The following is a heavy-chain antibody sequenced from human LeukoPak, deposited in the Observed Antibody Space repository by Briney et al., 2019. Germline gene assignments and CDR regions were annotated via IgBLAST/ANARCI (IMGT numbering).Heavy chain of an antibody. CDR1: GFTFSSYA. J-gene: IGHJ4*02. CDR3: AQESSARDLYQPVGS. Sequence: GGSLRLSCVASGFTFSSYAMSWVRQAPGKGLVWVSGIDVNGVKTFHTDSVKGRFTISRDNSKNTLYLQMNRLREDDTALYYCAQESSARDLYQPVGSWGGGSLVTVSS. V-gene: IGHV3-23*01. D-gene: IGHD3-16*01. CDR2: IDVNGVKT.